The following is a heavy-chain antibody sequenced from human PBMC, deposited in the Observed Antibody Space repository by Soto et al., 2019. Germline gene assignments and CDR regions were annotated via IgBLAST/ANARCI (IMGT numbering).Heavy chain of an antibody. V-gene: IGHV3-23*01. CDR2: IRADGSRT. CDR3: SRGTYYPQSSGLHADY. J-gene: IGHJ4*02. Sequence: EVQMLESGGGLVQPGGSLRLSCAVSGFTFSNYAMAWVRQAPGKGLEWVSSIRADGSRTHYADSVKGRFTVSRDNSKNTLYLQMNSLRPEDTAVYYCSRGTYYPQSSGLHADYWGPGTVVTVSS. CDR1: GFTFSNYA. D-gene: IGHD3-22*01.